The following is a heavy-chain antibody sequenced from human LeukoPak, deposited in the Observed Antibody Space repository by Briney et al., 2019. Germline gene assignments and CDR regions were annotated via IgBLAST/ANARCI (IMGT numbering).Heavy chain of an antibody. CDR2: IKQDGSEK. Sequence: GGSLRLSCAASGFTFSSYWMSWVRQAPGKGLEWEANIKQDGSEKYYVDSVKGRFTISRDNAKNSLYLQMNSLRAEDTAVYYCARESYYDILTGYSYWGQGTLVTVSS. D-gene: IGHD3-9*01. J-gene: IGHJ4*02. CDR1: GFTFSSYW. CDR3: ARESYYDILTGYSY. V-gene: IGHV3-7*01.